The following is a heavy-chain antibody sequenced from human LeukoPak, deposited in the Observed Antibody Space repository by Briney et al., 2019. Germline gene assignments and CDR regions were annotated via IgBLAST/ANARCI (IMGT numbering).Heavy chain of an antibody. J-gene: IGHJ4*02. V-gene: IGHV3-23*01. CDR3: AKGLGGATSSYYFDY. Sequence: GGSLRLSCAASGFTFSSYAMSRVRQAPGKGLEWVSAISGSGGSTYYADSVKGRFTISRDNSKNTLYLQMNSLRAEDTAVYYCAKGLGGATSSYYFDYWGQGTLVTVSS. D-gene: IGHD1-26*01. CDR1: GFTFSSYA. CDR2: ISGSGGST.